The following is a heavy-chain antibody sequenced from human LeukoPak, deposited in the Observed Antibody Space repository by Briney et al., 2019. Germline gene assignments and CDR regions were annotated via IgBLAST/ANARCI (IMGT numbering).Heavy chain of an antibody. D-gene: IGHD2-21*01. V-gene: IGHV1-18*01. J-gene: IGHJ3*01. CDR3: ARPATLFHSAGAFAL. CDR2: IGGYSGHT. CDR1: GYSFTDYS. Sequence: ASVKVSCTASGYSFTDYSINWVRLAPGQGLEWIGWIGGYSGHTQYAEKFQGRVIMATNTSTKTAYMELTNLRSDDTAVYYCARPATLFHSAGAFALWGQGTLVTVSS.